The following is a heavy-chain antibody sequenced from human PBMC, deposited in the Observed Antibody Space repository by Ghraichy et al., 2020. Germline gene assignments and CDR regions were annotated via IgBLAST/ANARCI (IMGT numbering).Heavy chain of an antibody. J-gene: IGHJ2*01. CDR3: TRMIDSNYGYSDL. CDR2: IDWDDEK. D-gene: IGHD4-11*01. Sequence: SGPTLVKPTQTLTLTCTFSGVSLSANGMRVSWIRQPPGKALEWLARIDWDDEKFYSTSLRTRLTISKDTSKNQVVLTMTNMDPVDTATYYCTRMIDSNYGYSDLWGRGILVTVSS. CDR1: GVSLSANGMR. V-gene: IGHV2-70*04.